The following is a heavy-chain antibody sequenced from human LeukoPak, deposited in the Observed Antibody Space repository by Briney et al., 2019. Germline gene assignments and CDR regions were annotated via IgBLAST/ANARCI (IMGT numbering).Heavy chain of an antibody. CDR1: GGSISSYY. J-gene: IGHJ1*01. CDR2: LSNSGST. D-gene: IGHD6-13*01. CDR3: ARATETFSWFLQH. V-gene: IGHV4-59*01. Sequence: SETLSLTCTVSGGSISSYYWSWIRQPPGKGLEWIGHLSNSGSTNYNPSLKSRVTISVDTSKNQFSLKLNSVTAADTAVYCCARATETFSWFLQHWGQGTLVTVSS.